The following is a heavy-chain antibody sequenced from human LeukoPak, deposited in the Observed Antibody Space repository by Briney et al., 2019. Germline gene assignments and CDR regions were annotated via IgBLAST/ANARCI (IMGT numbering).Heavy chain of an antibody. V-gene: IGHV4-61*01. D-gene: IGHD2-15*01. CDR1: GGSVSSGSYY. CDR3: ARRGSGGRSFDI. Sequence: SETLSLTCTVSGGSVSSGSYYWTWVRQPPGKGLEWIGYISYSGSTNYNPSLKSRVTISVDTSKNQFSLNLSSVTAADTAVYYCARRGSGGRSFDIWGQGTMVTVSS. J-gene: IGHJ3*02. CDR2: ISYSGST.